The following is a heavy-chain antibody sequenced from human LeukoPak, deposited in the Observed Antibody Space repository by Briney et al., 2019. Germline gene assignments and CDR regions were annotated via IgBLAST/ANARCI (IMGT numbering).Heavy chain of an antibody. CDR3: VKETVDPYYYGMDV. V-gene: IGHV3-23*01. J-gene: IGHJ6*02. Sequence: GSLRLSCAASGFTFSSYGMSWVRQAPGKGLEWVSGISGSGGSTYYADSVKGRFTISRDNPKNTLYLQMNSLRAEDTAVYYCVKETVDPYYYGMDVWGQGTTVTVSS. CDR2: ISGSGGST. D-gene: IGHD5-12*01. CDR1: GFTFSSYG.